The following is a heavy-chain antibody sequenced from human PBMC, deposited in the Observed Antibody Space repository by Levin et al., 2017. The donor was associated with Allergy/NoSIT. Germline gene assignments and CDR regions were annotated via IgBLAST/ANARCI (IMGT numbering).Heavy chain of an antibody. CDR1: GFTFSSYG. J-gene: IGHJ4*02. V-gene: IGHV3-30*18. CDR3: AKGGGGSCYSRSNF. CDR2: ISYDGSNE. D-gene: IGHD2-15*01. Sequence: PGESLKISCAASGFTFSSYGMHWVRQAPGKGLEWVAVISYDGSNEYYADSVKGRFTISRDNSDNMVYLQMNNLRAEDTAVYFCAKGGGGSCYSRSNFWGQGTLVTVSS.